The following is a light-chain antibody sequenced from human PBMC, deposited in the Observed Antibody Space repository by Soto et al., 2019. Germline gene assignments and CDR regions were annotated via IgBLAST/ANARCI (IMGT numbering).Light chain of an antibody. CDR1: QSISSW. V-gene: IGKV1-5*01. Sequence: DIQMTQSPSTLSASVGDRVTITCRASQSISSWLAWYQQKPGKAPKLLIYDASSLESGVPSRFSGSGSGPEFTLTISSLQPDDFATYYCQQYNSYSRWTFGQGTKVEIK. CDR2: DAS. CDR3: QQYNSYSRWT. J-gene: IGKJ1*01.